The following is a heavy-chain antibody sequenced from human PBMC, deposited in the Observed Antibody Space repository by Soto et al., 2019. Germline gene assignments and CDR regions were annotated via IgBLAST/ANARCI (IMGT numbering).Heavy chain of an antibody. Sequence: SETLSRTGTVGGAAIKRYCWRSNRLSPGKGLEWIGCIHYTGSTDYNPSLKSRVTISVDASKNQFSLKLSSVTAADTAVYYCVRNFCSGSGCYYFDDWGHGTPVTV. CDR3: VRNFCSGSGCYYFDD. V-gene: IGHV4-59*08. D-gene: IGHD2-15*01. CDR2: IHYTGST. CDR1: GAAIKRYC. J-gene: IGHJ4*01.